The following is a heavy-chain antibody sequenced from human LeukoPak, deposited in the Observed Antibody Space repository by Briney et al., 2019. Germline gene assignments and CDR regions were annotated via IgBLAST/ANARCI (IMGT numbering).Heavy chain of an antibody. CDR2: INPNSGGT. Sequence: GASVKVSRKASGYTFTGYYMHWVRQAPGQGLEWMGWINPNSGGTNYAQKFQGRVTMTRDTSISTAYMELSRLRSDDTAVYYCASLAVAGTPDYYDYWGQGTLVTVSS. V-gene: IGHV1-2*02. CDR3: ASLAVAGTPDYYDY. J-gene: IGHJ4*02. CDR1: GYTFTGYY. D-gene: IGHD6-19*01.